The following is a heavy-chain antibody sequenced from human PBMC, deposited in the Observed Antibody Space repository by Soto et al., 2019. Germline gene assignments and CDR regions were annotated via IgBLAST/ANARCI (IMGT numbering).Heavy chain of an antibody. CDR1: GFSFEEYE. CDR3: ARAAWSDEGWDH. CDR2: INQYGKIT. J-gene: IGHJ4*02. V-gene: IGHV3-48*03. Sequence: DVRLVASGGGFIQPGGSLRLSCAASGFSFEEYEMNWVRQAPGPGLEWVSYINQYGKITYYADSVKGRFTVSRDDAKNSLFLQMDSLRAEDTALYYCARAAWSDEGWDHWGQGILVTVSS. D-gene: IGHD1-26*01.